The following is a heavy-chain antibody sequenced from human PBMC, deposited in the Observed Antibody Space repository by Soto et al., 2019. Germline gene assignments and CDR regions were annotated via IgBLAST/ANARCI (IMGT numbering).Heavy chain of an antibody. J-gene: IGHJ5*02. CDR3: ARVGIGYCSGGSCPNWFDP. V-gene: IGHV1-18*04. Sequence: ASVKVSCKASGYTFTSYGISWVRQAPGQGLEWMGWISAYNGNTNYAQKLQGRVTMTTDTSTSTAYMELRSLRSDDTAVYYCARVGIGYCSGGSCPNWFDPWGQGTLVTVS. CDR2: ISAYNGNT. D-gene: IGHD2-15*01. CDR1: GYTFTSYG.